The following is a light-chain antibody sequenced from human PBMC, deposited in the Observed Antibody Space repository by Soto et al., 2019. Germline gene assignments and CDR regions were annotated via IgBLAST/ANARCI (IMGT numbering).Light chain of an antibody. CDR1: QSVRSW. CDR3: QQYNSYSPYT. V-gene: IGKV1-5*01. CDR2: DAS. J-gene: IGKJ2*01. Sequence: DLQMTQSPSTLSASVGDRVTITCRASQSVRSWLAWYQQKPGKAPELLIYDASSLESGVPSRFSGSGSGTEFTLTISSLQPDDFATYYCQQYNSYSPYTFGQGTKLEIK.